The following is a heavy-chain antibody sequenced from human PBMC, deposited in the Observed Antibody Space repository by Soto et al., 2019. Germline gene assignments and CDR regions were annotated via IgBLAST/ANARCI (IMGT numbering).Heavy chain of an antibody. V-gene: IGHV3-23*01. CDR1: GFTFSSYA. J-gene: IGHJ4*02. CDR3: AKVPRITMVRGVIIPSNYFDY. Sequence: GGSLRLSCAASGFTFSSYAMSWVRQAPGKGLEWVSAISGSGGSTYYADSVKGRFTISRDNSKNTLYLQMNSLRAEDTAVYYCAKVPRITMVRGVIIPSNYFDYWGQGTLVTVSS. CDR2: ISGSGGST. D-gene: IGHD3-10*01.